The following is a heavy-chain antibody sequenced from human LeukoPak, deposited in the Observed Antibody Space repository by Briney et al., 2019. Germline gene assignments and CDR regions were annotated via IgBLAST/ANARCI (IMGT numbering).Heavy chain of an antibody. CDR2: IYSGGST. D-gene: IGHD6-19*01. CDR3: ARERRQQWLYGMDV. CDR1: GFTVSSNY. Sequence: GGSLRLSCAASGFTVSSNYMSWVRQAPGKGLESVSVIYSGGSTYYADSVKGRFTISRDNSKNTLYLQMNSLRAEDTAVYYCARERRQQWLYGMDVWGQGTTVTVPS. V-gene: IGHV3-66*01. J-gene: IGHJ6*02.